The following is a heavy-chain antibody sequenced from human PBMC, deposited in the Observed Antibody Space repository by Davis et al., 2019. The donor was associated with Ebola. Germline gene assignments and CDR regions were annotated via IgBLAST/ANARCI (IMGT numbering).Heavy chain of an antibody. Sequence: SETLSLTCSVSGYSISSGYYWGWIRQPPGKELEWIGSMYHSGSTYYNPSLKSRVTISVDTSKNQFSLKLGSVTAADTAVYYCARQGWSGYSLRHWLDPWGRGTLVTVSS. CDR1: GYSISSGYY. V-gene: IGHV4-38-2*02. CDR2: MYHSGST. J-gene: IGHJ5*02. D-gene: IGHD3-3*01. CDR3: ARQGWSGYSLRHWLDP.